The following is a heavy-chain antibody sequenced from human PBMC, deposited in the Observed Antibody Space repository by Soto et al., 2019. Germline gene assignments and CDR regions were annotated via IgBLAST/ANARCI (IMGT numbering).Heavy chain of an antibody. D-gene: IGHD3-3*01. CDR1: GRSFSGYS. CDR3: ARGVLEWLLRDSYYYYMDV. CDR2: INHSGNT. J-gene: IGHJ6*03. V-gene: IGHV4-34*01. Sequence: PSETLSLTCAVYGRSFSGYSWSWIRQPPGKGLEWIGDINHSGNTNYNPSLKSRVTISVDTSKNQYSLKLSSVTAADTAVYYCARGVLEWLLRDSYYYYMDVWGKGTTVTVSS.